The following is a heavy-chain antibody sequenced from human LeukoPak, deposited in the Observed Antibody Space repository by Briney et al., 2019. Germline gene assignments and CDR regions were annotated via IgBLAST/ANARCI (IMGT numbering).Heavy chain of an antibody. V-gene: IGHV3-9*01. D-gene: IGHD3-16*01. CDR1: GFTFDDFT. CDR2: INWDSDYI. J-gene: IGHJ4*02. Sequence: GRSLRLSCDASGFTFDDFTMHWVRQAPGKGLEWVSSINWDSDYIYYADSVKGRFTISRDNAKNSLSLQMKSLRAEDTALYYCVKYNKSVGGFDHWGQGTLATVSS. CDR3: VKYNKSVGGFDH.